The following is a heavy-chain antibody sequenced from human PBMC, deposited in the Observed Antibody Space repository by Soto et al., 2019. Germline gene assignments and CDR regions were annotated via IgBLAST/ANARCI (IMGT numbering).Heavy chain of an antibody. Sequence: QVQLVQSGAEVKEPGSSVRVSCKASGGTFDNFIMNWVRQTPGRGLEWMGVIVPMLDTPTYAEKFKDRVTISTTGSTSTMYMEVTSLRSEDTAIYYCARNGTYSSSLSQYSGMDVWGQGTTVTVSS. CDR2: IVPMLDTP. CDR1: GGTFDNFI. CDR3: ARNGTYSSSLSQYSGMDV. V-gene: IGHV1-69*16. D-gene: IGHD1-26*01. J-gene: IGHJ6*02.